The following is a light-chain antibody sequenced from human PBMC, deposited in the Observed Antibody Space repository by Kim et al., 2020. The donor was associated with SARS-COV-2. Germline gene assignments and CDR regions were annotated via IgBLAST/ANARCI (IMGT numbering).Light chain of an antibody. CDR2: LNSDGSH. Sequence: QPVLTQSPSASASLGASVKLTCTLSSGLSSYAIAWHQQQPEKGPRYLMKLNSDGSHSKGDGIPDRFSGSSSGAERYLIISSLQSEDEADYYCQTWGTGIVVFGGGTQLTVL. CDR1: SGLSSYA. CDR3: QTWGTGIVV. J-gene: IGLJ2*01. V-gene: IGLV4-69*01.